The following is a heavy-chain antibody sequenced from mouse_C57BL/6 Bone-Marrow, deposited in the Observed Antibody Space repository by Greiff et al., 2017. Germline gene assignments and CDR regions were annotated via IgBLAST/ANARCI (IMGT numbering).Heavy chain of an antibody. CDR3: ARDCGSSYWYFDV. D-gene: IGHD1-1*01. V-gene: IGHV1-85*01. CDR2: IYPRGGST. Sequence: QVQLKESGPGLVKPGASVKLSCKASGYTFTSYDINWVQQRPGQGLEWIGWIYPRGGSTKYNEKFKGKATLTVDTSSSTAYMELHSLTSKESTVYFCARDCGSSYWYFDVWGTGTTVTVSS. J-gene: IGHJ1*03. CDR1: GYTFTSYD.